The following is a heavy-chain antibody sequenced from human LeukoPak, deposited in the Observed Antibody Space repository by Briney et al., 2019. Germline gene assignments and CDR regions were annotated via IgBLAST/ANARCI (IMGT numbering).Heavy chain of an antibody. CDR3: ARVGYGDHGANWFDP. CDR1: GGSISSGGYY. V-gene: IGHV4-31*03. J-gene: IGHJ5*02. D-gene: IGHD4-17*01. CDR2: IYYSGST. Sequence: SETLSLTCTVSGGSISSGGYYWSWIRQHPGKGLEWIGYIYYSGSTYYNPSLKSRVTISVDTSKNQFSLKLSSVTAADTAVYYCARVGYGDHGANWFDPWGQGTLVTVSS.